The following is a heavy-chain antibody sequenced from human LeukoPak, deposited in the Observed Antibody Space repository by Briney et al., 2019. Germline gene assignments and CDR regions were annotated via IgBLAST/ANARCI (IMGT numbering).Heavy chain of an antibody. CDR1: GGTFSSYA. J-gene: IGHJ4*02. CDR3: ALKVGATWGTGWYFDY. Sequence: SVQVSCKASGGTFSSYAISGVRQAPGQGLEWMGGIIPSFGTANYAQKFQGRVTITADESTSTAYMELSSLRAEDTAVYYCALKVGATWGTGWYFDYWGQGTLVTVSS. D-gene: IGHD1-26*01. CDR2: IIPSFGTA. V-gene: IGHV1-69*13.